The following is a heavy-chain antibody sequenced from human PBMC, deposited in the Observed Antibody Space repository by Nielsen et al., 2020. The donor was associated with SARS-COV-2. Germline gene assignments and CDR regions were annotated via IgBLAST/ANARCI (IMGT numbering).Heavy chain of an antibody. CDR2: IGTAGDT. V-gene: IGHV3-13*01. J-gene: IGHJ6*03. CDR3: ARGDYSNYSYYYYYYMDV. CDR1: GFTFSSYD. D-gene: IGHD4-11*01. Sequence: GGSLRLSCAASGFTFSSYDMHWVRQATGKGLEWVSAIGTAGDTYYPGSVKGRFTISRENAKNSLYLQMNSLRAGDTAVYYCARGDYSNYSYYYYYYMDVWGKGTTVTVSS.